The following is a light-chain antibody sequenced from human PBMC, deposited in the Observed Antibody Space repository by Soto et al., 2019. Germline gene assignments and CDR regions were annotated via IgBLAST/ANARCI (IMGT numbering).Light chain of an antibody. V-gene: IGKV1-5*01. CDR1: QSISSW. J-gene: IGKJ1*01. CDR3: QQYNSYEWT. Sequence: DIQMTQSPSTLSASVGDRVTITCRASQSISSWLAWYQQKPGKAPKLLIYDVSSLESGVPSRFSGSGSGTEFTLTISSLQPDDFETYYCQQYNSYEWTFGQGTKVEIK. CDR2: DVS.